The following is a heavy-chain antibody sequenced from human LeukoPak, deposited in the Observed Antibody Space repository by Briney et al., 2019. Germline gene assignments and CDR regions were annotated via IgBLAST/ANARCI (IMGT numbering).Heavy chain of an antibody. V-gene: IGHV4-59*12. CDR2: IYYSGIT. CDR3: ARAGPTRYFDWLMGFDP. CDR1: GGPISSSY. J-gene: IGHJ5*02. Sequence: PSETLSLTCSVSGGPISSSYWSWIRQPPGKGLEWIGYIYYSGITNYNPSLKSRVSISVDTSKNQFSLKLSSVTAADTAVYYCARAGPTRYFDWLMGFDPWGQGTLVTVSS. D-gene: IGHD3-9*01.